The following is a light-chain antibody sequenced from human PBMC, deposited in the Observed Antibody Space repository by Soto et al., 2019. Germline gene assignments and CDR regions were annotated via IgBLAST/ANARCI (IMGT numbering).Light chain of an antibody. Sequence: QSALTQPPSASGSPGQSVTISCTGTCSDVGGYNYVSWYQQHPGKAPKLMIYEVSKRPSGVPDRFSGSKSGNTASLTVSGLQAEDEADYYCSSYAGSNNFVFGGGTKVTVL. V-gene: IGLV2-8*01. CDR1: CSDVGGYNY. J-gene: IGLJ3*02. CDR2: EVS. CDR3: SSYAGSNNFV.